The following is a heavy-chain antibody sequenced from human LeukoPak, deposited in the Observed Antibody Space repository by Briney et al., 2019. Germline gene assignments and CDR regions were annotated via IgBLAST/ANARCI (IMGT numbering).Heavy chain of an antibody. V-gene: IGHV3-74*01. D-gene: IGHD5-18*01. Sequence: GGSLRLSCAASGFTFSSYAIHWVRQAPGKGLVWVSRINSDGTWTTYADSVKGRFTISRDNAKNTLYLQMNSLRAEDTAVYYCARTRGYTYVDYWGQGTLVTVSS. CDR2: INSDGTWT. CDR1: GFTFSSYA. J-gene: IGHJ4*02. CDR3: ARTRGYTYVDY.